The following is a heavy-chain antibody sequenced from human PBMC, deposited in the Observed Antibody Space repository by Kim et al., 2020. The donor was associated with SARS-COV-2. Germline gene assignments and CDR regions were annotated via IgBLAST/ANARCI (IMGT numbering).Heavy chain of an antibody. J-gene: IGHJ4*02. CDR3: ASSYDSSGYYLY. D-gene: IGHD3-22*01. V-gene: IGHV3-21*01. Sequence: YADSVKGRFTISRDNAKNSLYLQMNSLRAEDTAVYYCASSYDSSGYYLYWGQGTLVTVSS.